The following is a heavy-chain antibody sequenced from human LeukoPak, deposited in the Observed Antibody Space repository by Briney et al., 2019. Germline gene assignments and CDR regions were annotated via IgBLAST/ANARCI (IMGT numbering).Heavy chain of an antibody. CDR1: GDSVSSSSAA. V-gene: IGHV6-1*01. CDR3: AREGSEGYLFDY. D-gene: IGHD1-1*01. J-gene: IGHJ4*02. CDR2: SYYRSKWCN. Sequence: SQTLSLTCGISGDSVSSSSAAWSWIRQSPSRGLEWLGRSYYRSKWCNDYAVSVKSRITINPDTSKNQFSLQLNSMTPEDTAVYYCAREGSEGYLFDYWGQGTLVTVSS.